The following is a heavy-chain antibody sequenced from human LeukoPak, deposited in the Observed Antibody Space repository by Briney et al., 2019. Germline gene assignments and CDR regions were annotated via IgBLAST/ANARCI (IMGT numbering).Heavy chain of an antibody. D-gene: IGHD3-3*01. CDR1: GGSISSSSYY. V-gene: IGHV4-39*01. Sequence: SETLSLTCTVSGGSISSSSYYWGWVRQPPGKGLEWIGSIYYSGSTYYNPSLKSRVPISVDTSKNQFSLKLSSVTAADTAVYYCARRRGYDFFFDYWGQGTLVTVSS. CDR2: IYYSGST. J-gene: IGHJ4*02. CDR3: ARRRGYDFFFDY.